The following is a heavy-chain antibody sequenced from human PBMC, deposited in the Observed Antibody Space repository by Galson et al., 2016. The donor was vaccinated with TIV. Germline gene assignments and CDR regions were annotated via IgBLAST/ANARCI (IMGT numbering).Heavy chain of an antibody. CDR2: VSYDGTKK. CDR1: GFTFSAYF. CDR3: ARGDYGDYEVGSMDY. D-gene: IGHD4-17*01. J-gene: IGHJ4*02. Sequence: SLRLSCAGSGFTFSAYFMHWVRQAPGKGLEWLAVVSYDGTKKNYADSVKGRFSISRDNSKKTISLQMNNLRPEDTALYYCARGDYGDYEVGSMDYWGQGSLVTVSS. V-gene: IGHV3-30*04.